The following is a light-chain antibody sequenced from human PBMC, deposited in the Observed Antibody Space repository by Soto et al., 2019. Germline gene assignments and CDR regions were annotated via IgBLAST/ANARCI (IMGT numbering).Light chain of an antibody. V-gene: IGKV1-9*01. Sequence: IQLTQSPSSLSASVGDRVTITCRASQGIGSYLAWYQQKPGKAPEVLIFAASTLQSGVPSRFSGSGSGTDFTLTISSLQPEDAATYSCQQVNSYPHNFGPGTKVEIK. J-gene: IGKJ3*01. CDR1: QGIGSY. CDR2: AAS. CDR3: QQVNSYPHN.